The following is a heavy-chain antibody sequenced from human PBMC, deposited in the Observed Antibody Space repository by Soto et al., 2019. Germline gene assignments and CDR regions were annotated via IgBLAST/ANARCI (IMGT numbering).Heavy chain of an antibody. Sequence: KSSETLSLTCTVSGGSISSGDYYWSWIRQPPGKGLEWIGYIYYSGSTYYNPSLKSRVTISVDTSKNQFSLKLSSVTAADTAVYYCARDTAMVTYYYYGMDVWGQGTTVTVSS. CDR1: GGSISSGDYY. D-gene: IGHD5-18*01. J-gene: IGHJ6*02. CDR3: ARDTAMVTYYYYGMDV. V-gene: IGHV4-30-4*01. CDR2: IYYSGST.